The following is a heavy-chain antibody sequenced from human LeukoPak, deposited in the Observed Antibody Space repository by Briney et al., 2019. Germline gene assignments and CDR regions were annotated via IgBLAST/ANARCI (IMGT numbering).Heavy chain of an antibody. Sequence: SETLSLTCTVSGDSISSYYWSWIRQPPGKGLEWVGYIFYSGSTNYNPSLKSRVTISVDTSENQFSLKLSSVTAADTAVYYCARHADDDSFDIWGQGTMVTVSS. V-gene: IGHV4-59*01. CDR2: IFYSGST. J-gene: IGHJ3*02. CDR3: ARHADDDSFDI. CDR1: GDSISSYY.